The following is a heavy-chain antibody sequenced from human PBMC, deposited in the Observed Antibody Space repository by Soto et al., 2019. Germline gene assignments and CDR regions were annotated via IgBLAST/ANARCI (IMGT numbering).Heavy chain of an antibody. CDR2: ISSSGSTI. V-gene: IGHV3-11*01. CDR3: ARAQGSSSPYYYYGMDV. Sequence: VQVVESGGGLVQPGGSLRLSCAASGFTFSDYYMSWIRQAPGKGLEWVSYISSSGSTIYYADSVKGRFTISRDNAKNSLYLQMNSLRAEDTAVYYCARAQGSSSPYYYYGMDVWGQGTTVTVSS. D-gene: IGHD6-6*01. J-gene: IGHJ6*02. CDR1: GFTFSDYY.